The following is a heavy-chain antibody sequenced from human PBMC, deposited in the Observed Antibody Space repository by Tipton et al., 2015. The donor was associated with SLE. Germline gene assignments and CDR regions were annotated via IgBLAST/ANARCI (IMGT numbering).Heavy chain of an antibody. Sequence: LRLSCTVSGGSIRSSRHFWGWIRQPPGKGLEWIGYIYNSGGTDYNPSLKSRVTISADTSKNHFSLNLSSVTAADTAVYYCARGGVGGYDYFDYWGQGALVTVSS. V-gene: IGHV4-31*03. CDR2: IYNSGGT. CDR1: GGSIRSSRHF. CDR3: ARGGVGGYDYFDY. J-gene: IGHJ4*02. D-gene: IGHD5-12*01.